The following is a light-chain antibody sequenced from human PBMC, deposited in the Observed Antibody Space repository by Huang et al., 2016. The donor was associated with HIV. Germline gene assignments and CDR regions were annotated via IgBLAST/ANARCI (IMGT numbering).Light chain of an antibody. J-gene: IGKJ4*01. Sequence: DIVMTPSPDSLSVSLGERATINCKSSQSVLYSSNNKNYLTWYQQKPGQPPKLLIYWASTQESGVPERVSGSGSGTDFTLTISNLQAEDVAIYYCQQYYSLPLTFGGGTKVEIK. CDR2: WAS. CDR1: QSVLYSSNNKNY. CDR3: QQYYSLPLT. V-gene: IGKV4-1*01.